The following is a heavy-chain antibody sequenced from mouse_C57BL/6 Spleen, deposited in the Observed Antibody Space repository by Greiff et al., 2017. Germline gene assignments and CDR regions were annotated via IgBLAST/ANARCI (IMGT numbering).Heavy chain of an antibody. CDR2: ILPGSGST. CDR3: ASPTGPAWFAY. D-gene: IGHD4-1*02. CDR1: GYTFTGYW. J-gene: IGHJ3*01. V-gene: IGHV1-9*01. Sequence: VQLQQSGAELMKPGASVKLSCKATGYTFTGYWIEWVKQRPGHGLEWIGEILPGSGSTNYNEKFKGKATFTADTYSNTAYMQISSLTTEDSAIYCCASPTGPAWFAYWGQGTLVTVSA.